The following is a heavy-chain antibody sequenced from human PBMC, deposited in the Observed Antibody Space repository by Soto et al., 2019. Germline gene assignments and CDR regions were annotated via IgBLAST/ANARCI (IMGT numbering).Heavy chain of an antibody. D-gene: IGHD6-6*01. CDR2: ISGSGGNT. V-gene: IGHV3-23*01. J-gene: IGHJ4*02. Sequence: GGAPRHSWTGSGFTLRRYAMSGGCQAPGKGLEGVSAISGSGGNTYYADSVKGRFTISRDNSKNTLYLQMNSLRAEDTAVYYCAKSITARPFDYWGQGALVTVS. CDR3: AKSITARPFDY. CDR1: GFTLRRYA.